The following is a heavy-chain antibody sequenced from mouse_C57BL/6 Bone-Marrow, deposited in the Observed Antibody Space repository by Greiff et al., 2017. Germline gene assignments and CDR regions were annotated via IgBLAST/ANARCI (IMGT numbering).Heavy chain of an antibody. CDR2: IYPRSGNT. Sequence: VQVVESGAELARPGASVKLSCKASGYTFTSYGISWVKQRTGQGLEWIGEIYPRSGNTYYNEKFKGKATLTADKSSSTAYMELRSLTSEDSAVYFCASNSLGFDYWGQGTTLTVSS. CDR3: ASNSLGFDY. D-gene: IGHD3-1*01. J-gene: IGHJ2*01. V-gene: IGHV1-81*01. CDR1: GYTFTSYG.